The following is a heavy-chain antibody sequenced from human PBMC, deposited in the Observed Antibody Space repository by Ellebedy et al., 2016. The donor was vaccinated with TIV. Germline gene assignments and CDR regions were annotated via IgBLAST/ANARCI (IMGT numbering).Heavy chain of an antibody. CDR1: GFTFSGYW. D-gene: IGHD3-10*01. CDR2: IYGDGSST. Sequence: GESLKISCAASGFTFSGYWMHWVRQAPGKGLVWVSRIYGDGSSTSYADSVKGRFTNSRDNAKNTLYLQMNSLRAEDTAVYYCVRDLYGSGRNDAFDIWGQGTMVTVSS. J-gene: IGHJ3*02. CDR3: VRDLYGSGRNDAFDI. V-gene: IGHV3-74*01.